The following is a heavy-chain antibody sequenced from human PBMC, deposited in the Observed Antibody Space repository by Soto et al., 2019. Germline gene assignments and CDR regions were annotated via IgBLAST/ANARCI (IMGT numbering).Heavy chain of an antibody. CDR3: AKDKGGRYCSRTSCLYSFDY. CDR1: GFTFSTYA. V-gene: IGHV3-23*01. Sequence: EVQLLESGGGLVQPGGSLRLSCTASGFTFSTYAMSWVRQAPGKGLEWVSTISDSGSTYYADSVKGRFTISRDNSKNTLYLEMNSLRGEDTAVYYWAKDKGGRYCSRTSCLYSFDYWGQGTLVTVSS. CDR2: ISDSGST. J-gene: IGHJ4*02. D-gene: IGHD2-2*01.